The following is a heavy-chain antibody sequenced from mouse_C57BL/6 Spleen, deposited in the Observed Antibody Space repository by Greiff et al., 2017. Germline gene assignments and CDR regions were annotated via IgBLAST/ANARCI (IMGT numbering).Heavy chain of an antibody. CDR1: GYTFTDYY. J-gene: IGHJ3*01. Sequence: VQLQQSGAELVRPGASVKLSCKASGYTFTDYYINWVKQRPGQGLEWIARIYPGSGNTYYNEKFKGKATLTAEESSSTAYMQLSSLTSEDSAVXFCARERNYYGSSFAYWGQGTLVTVSA. CDR2: IYPGSGNT. CDR3: ARERNYYGSSFAY. D-gene: IGHD1-1*01. V-gene: IGHV1-76*01.